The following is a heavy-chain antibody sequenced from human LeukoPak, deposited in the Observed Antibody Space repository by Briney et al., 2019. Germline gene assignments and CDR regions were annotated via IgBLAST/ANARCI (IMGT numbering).Heavy chain of an antibody. CDR1: GFTFSNYW. V-gene: IGHV3-7*01. Sequence: GGSLRLSCAASGFTFSNYWMSWVRQAPGKGLEWVANIKQDGSEEYYVDSVKGRFTISRDNAKNSLYLQMNSLGAEDTAVYYCARDGSAYRYFDLWGRGTLVTVSS. CDR3: ARDGSAYRYFDL. CDR2: IKQDGSEE. J-gene: IGHJ2*01.